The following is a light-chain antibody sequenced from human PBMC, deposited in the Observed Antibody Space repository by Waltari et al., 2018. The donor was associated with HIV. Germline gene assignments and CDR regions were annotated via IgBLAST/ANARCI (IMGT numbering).Light chain of an antibody. CDR2: DVN. V-gene: IGLV2-14*03. CDR3: SSFTGSNTYV. CDR1: SSDVGAYNS. J-gene: IGLJ1*01. Sequence: QSALTQPASVSGSLGQSITISCTGTSSDVGAYNSVSWYQQRPGKVPKLLIYDVNSRPSGIDNRFSGSKSGNTASLTISGLQVEDEADYYCSSFTGSNTYVFGSGTKVTVL.